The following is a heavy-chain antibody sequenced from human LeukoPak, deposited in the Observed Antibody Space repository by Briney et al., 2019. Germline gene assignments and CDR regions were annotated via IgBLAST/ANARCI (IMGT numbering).Heavy chain of an antibody. Sequence: GGSLRLSCAASGFTFSSYWMHWVRLAPGKGLEWVSYISSSGSTIYYADSVKGRFTISRDNSKNTLYLQMDSLRVEDTALYFCAKVFVLMRGTPENWFDPWGQGTLVTVSS. CDR1: GFTFSSYW. D-gene: IGHD1-14*01. CDR3: AKVFVLMRGTPENWFDP. J-gene: IGHJ5*02. V-gene: IGHV3-48*01. CDR2: ISSSGSTI.